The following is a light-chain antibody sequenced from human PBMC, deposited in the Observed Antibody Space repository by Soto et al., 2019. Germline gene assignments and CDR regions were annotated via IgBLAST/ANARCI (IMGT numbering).Light chain of an antibody. CDR2: EVL. CDR1: SSDIGGYTY. V-gene: IGLV2-8*01. Sequence: QSPLTQPPSASGSPGQSVTISCTGTSSDIGGYTYVSWYQQHPGKAPKLMIYEVLKRPSGVPDRFSGSKSGKTASLTVSGLQAEDEADYYCSSYAGSNNGIFGGGTKVTVL. J-gene: IGLJ2*01. CDR3: SSYAGSNNGI.